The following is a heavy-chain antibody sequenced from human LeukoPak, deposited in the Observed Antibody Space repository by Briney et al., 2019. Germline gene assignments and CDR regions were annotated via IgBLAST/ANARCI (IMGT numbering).Heavy chain of an antibody. J-gene: IGHJ6*03. CDR3: AKVKVRGAYYYYYYMDV. Sequence: GGSLRLSCAASGFTFSSYGMYWVRQAPGKGLEWVANINQDGTEKYYVDSVKGRFTISRDNAQNSLYLQMNSLRAEDTAVYYCAKVKVRGAYYYYYYMDVWGKGTTVTISS. V-gene: IGHV3-7*03. CDR2: INQDGTEK. D-gene: IGHD3-10*01. CDR1: GFTFSSYG.